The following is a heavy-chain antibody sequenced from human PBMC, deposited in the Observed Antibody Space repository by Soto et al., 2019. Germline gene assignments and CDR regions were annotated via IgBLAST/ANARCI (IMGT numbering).Heavy chain of an antibody. D-gene: IGHD1-26*01. Sequence: QLQLQESGPGLVKPSETLSLTCTVSGVSIRSSGYYWGWIRQPPGKGLEWIGSISYSGSTNYHPSLKSRVTISVDTSKNQFSLNLNAVTAADTAVYYCARRVWDSANYWGQGTLVTVSS. CDR3: ARRVWDSANY. CDR2: ISYSGST. V-gene: IGHV4-39*01. J-gene: IGHJ4*02. CDR1: GVSIRSSGYY.